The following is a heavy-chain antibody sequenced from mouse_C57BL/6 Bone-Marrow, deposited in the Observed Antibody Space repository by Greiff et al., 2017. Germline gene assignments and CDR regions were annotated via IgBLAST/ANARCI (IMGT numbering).Heavy chain of an antibody. CDR2: ISSSGST. J-gene: IGHJ2*01. CDR3: ARTGDYGYFDY. D-gene: IGHD1-1*02. Sequence: EVKLQESGPALVKPSQTVSLTCTVTGYSITNGNHWWNWIRQVSGSKLEWIGYISSSGSTDSNPSPKSRISITSDASKNQLFLQVNSVTTEDIATYYYARTGDYGYFDYWGQGTTLTVSS. CDR1: GYSITNGNHW. V-gene: IGHV3-4*01.